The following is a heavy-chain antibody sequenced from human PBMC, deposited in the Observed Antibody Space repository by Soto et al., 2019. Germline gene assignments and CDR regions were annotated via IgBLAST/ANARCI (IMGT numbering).Heavy chain of an antibody. V-gene: IGHV4-39*01. J-gene: IGHJ4*02. CDR2: IYYSGST. CDR3: ARHSSGFYSSFDC. Sequence: PSDTLSLTCTVSGGSISSSSSYWVWIRQPPGKGLEWIGSIYYSGSTTYYPSLKSRVTISVDTSKNHFSLNLSSVTAADTAVYYCARHSSGFYSSFDCWGQGTLVTVS. D-gene: IGHD3-22*01. CDR1: GGSISSSSSY.